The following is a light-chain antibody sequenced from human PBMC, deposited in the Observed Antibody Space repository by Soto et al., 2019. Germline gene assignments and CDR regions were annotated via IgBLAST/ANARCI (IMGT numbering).Light chain of an antibody. J-gene: IGKJ2*01. CDR2: DAS. CDR3: QQYDYLPYT. CDR1: QDITNY. V-gene: IGKV1-33*01. Sequence: DLQMTQSPSSLSASVGDRVTITCQASQDITNYLNWYQQKPGKAPKLLIYDASNLKTGVPSRFSGSGSGTDFTFTISSLQPEDIATYYCQQYDYLPYTFGQGTKLEIK.